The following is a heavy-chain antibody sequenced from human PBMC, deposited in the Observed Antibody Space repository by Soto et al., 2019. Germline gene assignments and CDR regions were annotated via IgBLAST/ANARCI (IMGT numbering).Heavy chain of an antibody. CDR3: AGTYYYDSSGYYDS. CDR2: IYHSGST. Sequence: SETLSLTCAVPGGSISSSNWWSWVRQPPGKGLEWIGEIYHSGSTNYNPSLKSRVTISVDKSKKQFSLKLSSVTAADTAVYYCAGTYYYDSSGYYDSWGRGTLVTVSS. V-gene: IGHV4-4*02. J-gene: IGHJ5*01. CDR1: GGSISSSNW. D-gene: IGHD3-22*01.